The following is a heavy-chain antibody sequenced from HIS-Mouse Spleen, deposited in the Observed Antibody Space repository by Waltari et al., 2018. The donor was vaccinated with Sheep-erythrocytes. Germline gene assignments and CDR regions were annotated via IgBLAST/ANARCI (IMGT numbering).Heavy chain of an antibody. CDR3: ARRLPHSSSADGAKFDY. D-gene: IGHD6-13*01. Sequence: QLQLQESGPGLVKPSETLSLTCTVSGGSISSSSYYWGWIRQPPGKGLEWIGSIDYSGRTDHNPSMTRRITISVEPSTIQFSLKLSSVTAADTAVYYCARRLPHSSSADGAKFDYWGQGTLVTVSS. J-gene: IGHJ4*02. V-gene: IGHV4-39*01. CDR1: GGSISSSSYY. CDR2: IDYSGRT.